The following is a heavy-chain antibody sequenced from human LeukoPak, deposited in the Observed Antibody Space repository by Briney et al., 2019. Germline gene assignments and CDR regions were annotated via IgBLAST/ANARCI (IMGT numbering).Heavy chain of an antibody. CDR3: SGGRSYYNAFDI. V-gene: IGHV4-34*08. CDR1: GWTFSGYY. Sequence: SETLSLTCAAYGWTFSGYYWHWIRQPPGKGLEWIGEINHSGSTNYNPSLKSRVTISVDTYKNQSSLKLSSITTAETAVYYYSGGRSYYNAFDIWGQGTMVTVSS. CDR2: INHSGST. D-gene: IGHD1-26*01. J-gene: IGHJ3*02.